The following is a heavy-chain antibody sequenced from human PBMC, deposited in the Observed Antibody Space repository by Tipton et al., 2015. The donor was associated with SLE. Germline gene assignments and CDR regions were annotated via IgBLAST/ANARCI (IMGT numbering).Heavy chain of an antibody. J-gene: IGHJ5*02. Sequence: SLRLSCAASGFTFSSYWMHWVRQAPGKGLVWVSRINSDGSSTRYADSVKGRFTISRDNAKNTLYLQMNSLRAEDTAVYYCARDPNSSGLVVLDPWGEGTLVTPSS. CDR2: INSDGSST. D-gene: IGHD6-19*01. CDR1: GFTFSSYW. V-gene: IGHV3-74*01. CDR3: ARDPNSSGLVVLDP.